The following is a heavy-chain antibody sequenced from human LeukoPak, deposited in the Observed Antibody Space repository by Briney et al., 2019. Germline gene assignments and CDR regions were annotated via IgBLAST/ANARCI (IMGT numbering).Heavy chain of an antibody. J-gene: IGHJ4*02. CDR3: ATLNGPLFEY. V-gene: IGHV3-7*03. CDR2: IHQHGNEK. CDR1: GFTFSNYW. Sequence: GGSLRLSCAASGFTFSNYWMSWVRQAPGRGLEWVASIHQHGNEKYFVDSVRGRFTISRDNAKNSLYLQMSSLRAEDTAVYYCATLNGPLFEYWGQGTLVTVSS. D-gene: IGHD2-8*01.